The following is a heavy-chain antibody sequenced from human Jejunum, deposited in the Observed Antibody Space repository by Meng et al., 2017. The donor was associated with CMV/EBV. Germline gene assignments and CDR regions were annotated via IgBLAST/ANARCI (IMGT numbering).Heavy chain of an antibody. D-gene: IGHD2-2*01. CDR3: ARDRTSVVVPAALLY. J-gene: IGHJ4*02. CDR1: FSFSDYS. V-gene: IGHV3-30*19. CDR2: ISYDGGNK. Sequence: FSFSDYSMNWVRQAPGKGLEWVAVISYDGGNKYYADSVKDRFTISRDNSNNTLYLQLDSLRAEDTAVYYCARDRTSVVVPAALLYWGQGTLVTVSS.